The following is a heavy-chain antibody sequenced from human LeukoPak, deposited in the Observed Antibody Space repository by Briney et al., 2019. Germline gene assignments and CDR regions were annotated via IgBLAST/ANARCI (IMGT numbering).Heavy chain of an antibody. V-gene: IGHV1-2*02. CDR1: GYTFTGYY. D-gene: IGHD3-22*01. J-gene: IGHJ4*02. Sequence: ASVKVSCKASGYTFTGYYMHWVRQAPGKGLEWMGWINPNSGGANYAQKFQGRVTMTRDTSITTAYMELSRLRSDDTAVYYCARGMAPDYYDSSGCLDYWGQGTLVTVSS. CDR2: INPNSGGA. CDR3: ARGMAPDYYDSSGCLDY.